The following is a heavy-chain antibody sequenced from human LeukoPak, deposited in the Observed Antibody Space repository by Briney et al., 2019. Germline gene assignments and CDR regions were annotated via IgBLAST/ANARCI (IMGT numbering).Heavy chain of an antibody. CDR3: GRGGNGIDI. CDR2: INSDESNT. D-gene: IGHD2-8*01. J-gene: IGHJ3*02. Sequence: GGSLRLSCAASGFTFSHYLMHWVRQAPGKGLVWVSRINSDESNTNSYADSVKGRFIISRDNAKNTLYLQMNSLRAEDTAVYFCGRGGNGIDIWGQGTTVFVSS. V-gene: IGHV3-74*01. CDR1: GFTFSHYL.